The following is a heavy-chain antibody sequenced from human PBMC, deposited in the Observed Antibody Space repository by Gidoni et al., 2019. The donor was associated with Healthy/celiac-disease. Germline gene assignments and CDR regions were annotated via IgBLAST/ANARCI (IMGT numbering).Heavy chain of an antibody. D-gene: IGHD2-15*01. CDR1: GGSISSSRYY. J-gene: IGHJ4*02. CDR3: ARHGKDVVVVAALYFDY. Sequence: QLQLQESGPGLVKPSETLSLTCTVSGGSISSSRYYWGWIRQPPGKGLEWIGSIYYSGSTYYNPSLKSRVTISVDTSKNQFSLKLSSVTAADTAVYYCARHGKDVVVVAALYFDYWGQGTLVTVSS. V-gene: IGHV4-39*01. CDR2: IYYSGST.